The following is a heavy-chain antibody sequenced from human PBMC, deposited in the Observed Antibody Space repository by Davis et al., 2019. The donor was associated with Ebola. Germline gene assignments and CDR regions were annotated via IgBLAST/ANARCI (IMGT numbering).Heavy chain of an antibody. CDR1: GFTFSSYG. CDR3: ARASIVEWELHGGGIDY. Sequence: PGGSLRLSCAASGFTFSSYGMHWVRQAPGKGLEWLAVIWYDGSKQYYADSVKGRFIISRDNSKNTLYLQMNSLRDEDTAVYYCARASIVEWELHGGGIDYWGQGTLVTVSS. D-gene: IGHD3-3*01. V-gene: IGHV3-33*01. J-gene: IGHJ4*02. CDR2: IWYDGSKQ.